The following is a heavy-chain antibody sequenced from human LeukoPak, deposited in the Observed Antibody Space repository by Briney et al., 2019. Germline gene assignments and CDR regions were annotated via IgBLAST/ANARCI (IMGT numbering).Heavy chain of an antibody. V-gene: IGHV1-2*02. Sequence: ASVKVSFKASGYTFTGYYMHWVRRAPGQGLEWMGWINPNSGGTSYGQKFQGRVTMTRDTSISTGYMELSRLRSDDTAVYYCATSGRFGEYFDFWGQGTLVTVSS. CDR2: INPNSGGT. CDR1: GYTFTGYY. D-gene: IGHD3-10*01. J-gene: IGHJ4*02. CDR3: ATSGRFGEYFDF.